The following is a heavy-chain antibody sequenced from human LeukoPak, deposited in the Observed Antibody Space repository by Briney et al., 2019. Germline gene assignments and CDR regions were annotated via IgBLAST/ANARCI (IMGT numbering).Heavy chain of an antibody. CDR1: GFTFSSYW. Sequence: GGSLRLSCAASGFTFSSYWMRWVRQAPGKGLVWVSRINSDGSSTSYADSVKGRFTISRDNAKNTLYLQMNSLRAEDTAVYYCARGYCSSTSCRSYAFDIWGQGTMVTVSS. CDR2: INSDGSST. J-gene: IGHJ3*02. D-gene: IGHD2-2*01. V-gene: IGHV3-74*01. CDR3: ARGYCSSTSCRSYAFDI.